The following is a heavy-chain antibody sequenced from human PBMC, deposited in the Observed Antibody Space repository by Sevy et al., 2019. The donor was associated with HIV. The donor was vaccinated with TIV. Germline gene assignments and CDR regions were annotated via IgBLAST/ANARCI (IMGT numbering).Heavy chain of an antibody. CDR3: ARVSGIENGPFFDY. V-gene: IGHV1-2*06. Sequence: ASVKVSCKASGYTFTGYYMHWVRQAPGQGLEWMGRINPKRGGTNYAQKFQGRVTMTRDTSISTAYMELSRLRSDDTAVYYCARVSGIENGPFFDYWGQGTLVTVSS. CDR2: INPKRGGT. CDR1: GYTFTGYY. D-gene: IGHD3-10*01. J-gene: IGHJ4*02.